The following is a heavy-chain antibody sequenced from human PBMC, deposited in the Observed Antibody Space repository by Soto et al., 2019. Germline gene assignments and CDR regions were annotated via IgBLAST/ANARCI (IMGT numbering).Heavy chain of an antibody. Sequence: QVQLVQSGAEVKKPGASVKVSCKASGYTFTSYGISWVRQAPGQGLEWMGWISAYNGNTNDAQKLQGRVTMTTDPSTSPAYMELRSLRSDDTAVYYGARPLYSYCYLHFAYWGQGTLVTVSS. CDR1: GYTFTSYG. V-gene: IGHV1-18*04. CDR3: ARPLYSYCYLHFAY. J-gene: IGHJ4*02. CDR2: ISAYNGNT. D-gene: IGHD5-18*01.